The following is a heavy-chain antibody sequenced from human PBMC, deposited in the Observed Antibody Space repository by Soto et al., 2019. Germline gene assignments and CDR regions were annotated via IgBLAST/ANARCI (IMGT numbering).Heavy chain of an antibody. CDR3: ARVGIVVVVAADYYGMDV. D-gene: IGHD2-15*01. CDR1: GYTFTSYA. Sequence: QVQLVQSGAEVKKPGASVKVSCKASGYTFTSYAMHWVRQAPGQRLEWMGWINAGNGNTKYSQKFKGRVTITRDTSASTAYMELSSLRSEDTAVYYCARVGIVVVVAADYYGMDVWGQGTTVTVSS. J-gene: IGHJ6*02. CDR2: INAGNGNT. V-gene: IGHV1-3*01.